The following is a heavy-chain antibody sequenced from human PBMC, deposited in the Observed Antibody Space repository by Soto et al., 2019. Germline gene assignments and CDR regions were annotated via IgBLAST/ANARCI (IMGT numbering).Heavy chain of an antibody. CDR1: GFTFNTYS. CDR3: ARAHGSVPAAMG. Sequence: EVQLVESGGGLVKPGGSLRLSCAASGFTFNTYSMNWVRQAPGKGLEWVSSISSRSNYIYYADSLKGRFTISRDKAKNSLYLQMNSLRAEDTAVYYCARAHGSVPAAMGWGQGTLVTVSS. CDR2: ISSRSNYI. J-gene: IGHJ4*02. D-gene: IGHD2-2*01. V-gene: IGHV3-21*01.